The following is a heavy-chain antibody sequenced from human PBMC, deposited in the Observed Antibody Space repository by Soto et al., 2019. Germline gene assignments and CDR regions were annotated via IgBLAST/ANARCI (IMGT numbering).Heavy chain of an antibody. Sequence: LRLSCAASGFTFSDYYMSWIRQAPGKGLEWVSDISGSGSSIYYADSVKGRFTISRDNSKNTLYLQMNSLRAEDTAVYYCAKLPASWTHSRFAIWGQGTMVTVSS. CDR1: GFTFSDYY. J-gene: IGHJ3*02. CDR3: AKLPASWTHSRFAI. CDR2: ISGSGSSI. D-gene: IGHD5-12*01. V-gene: IGHV3-23*01.